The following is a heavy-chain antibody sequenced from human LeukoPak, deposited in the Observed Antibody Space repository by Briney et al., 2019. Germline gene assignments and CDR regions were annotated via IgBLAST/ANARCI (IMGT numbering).Heavy chain of an antibody. V-gene: IGHV1-69*01. Sequence: SVKVSYKASGGTFSRHTISWVRQSPGQGLEWMGGITPMFGTSNYAQKFRGRVTITADESTSTAYVELSSLRSEGTAVYYCARDSSEFRSLLFHWGQGTLVTVSS. CDR2: ITPMFGTS. CDR1: GGTFSRHT. CDR3: ARDSSEFRSLLFH. J-gene: IGHJ1*01. D-gene: IGHD1-14*01.